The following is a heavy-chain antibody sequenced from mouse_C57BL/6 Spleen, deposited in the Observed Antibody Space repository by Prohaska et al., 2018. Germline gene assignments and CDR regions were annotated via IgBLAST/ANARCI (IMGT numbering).Heavy chain of an antibody. J-gene: IGHJ3*01. CDR3: ASSPYSNPAWFDY. CDR2: INPNNGGT. D-gene: IGHD2-5*01. V-gene: IGHV1-18*01. Sequence: HGKSLEWIGDINPNNGGTIYNQKFKGKDTLTVDKSSSTAYMELRSLTSEDTAVYYCASSPYSNPAWFDYWGQGTLVTVSA.